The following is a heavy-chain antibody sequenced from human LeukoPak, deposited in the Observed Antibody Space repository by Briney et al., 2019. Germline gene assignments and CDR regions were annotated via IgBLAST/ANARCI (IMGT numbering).Heavy chain of an antibody. Sequence: GGSLRLSCAASGFTFSSYAMHWVRQAPGKGLEWVAVISYDGSNKYYADSVKGRFTISRDNSKNTLYLQMNSLRAEDTAVYYCARDISGRYDYWGQGTLVTVSS. J-gene: IGHJ4*02. CDR2: ISYDGSNK. CDR1: GFTFSSYA. D-gene: IGHD1-26*01. CDR3: ARDISGRYDY. V-gene: IGHV3-30-3*01.